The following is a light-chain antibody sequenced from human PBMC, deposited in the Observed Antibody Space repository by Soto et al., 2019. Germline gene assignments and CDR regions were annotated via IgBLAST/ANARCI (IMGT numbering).Light chain of an antibody. CDR1: ESVDDY. J-gene: IGKJ5*01. V-gene: IGKV3-11*01. Sequence: EIVLSQSPDILSLSPGDTAPLSCRARESVDDYLAWYQQKPGQAPRLLIYGSSNRATGVPVRFSGSGSGTDFTLTINSLEPEDFAVYYCQQRSNWPPPITFGQGTRLEI. CDR2: GSS. CDR3: QQRSNWPPPIT.